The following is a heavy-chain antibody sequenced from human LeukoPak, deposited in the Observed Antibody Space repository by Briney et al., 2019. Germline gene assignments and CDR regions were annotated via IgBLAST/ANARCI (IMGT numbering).Heavy chain of an antibody. D-gene: IGHD3-3*01. Sequence: GGSLRLSCAASGFTFSSYAMSWVRQAPGKGLEWVSAISGIGGSTYYADSVKGRFTISRDNSKNTLYLQMNSLRAEDTAVYYCAKDLTKLRGFFSFDYWGQGTLVTVSS. J-gene: IGHJ4*02. V-gene: IGHV3-23*01. CDR1: GFTFSSYA. CDR3: AKDLTKLRGFFSFDY. CDR2: ISGIGGST.